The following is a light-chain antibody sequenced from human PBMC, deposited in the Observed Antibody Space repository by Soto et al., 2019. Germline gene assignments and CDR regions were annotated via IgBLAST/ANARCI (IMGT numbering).Light chain of an antibody. CDR1: SSNIGNNT. V-gene: IGLV1-44*01. CDR3: AAWDDSLSGYF. Sequence: QSVLTQPPSASGTPGQRVTISCSGSSSNIGNNTVTWYHQLPGTAPKLLIYSNNNRPSGVPDRFSGSKSGTSASLAIGGLQSEDEADYYCAAWDDSLSGYFFGSGTQLTVL. CDR2: SNN. J-gene: IGLJ1*01.